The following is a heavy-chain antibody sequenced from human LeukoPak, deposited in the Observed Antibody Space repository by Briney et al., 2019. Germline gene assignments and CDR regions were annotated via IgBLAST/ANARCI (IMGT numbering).Heavy chain of an antibody. J-gene: IGHJ3*02. CDR2: LYYSGST. CDR3: ARFDTRQLLDACDI. CDR1: GGSISSSSYY. Sequence: SETLSLTCTVSGGSISSSSYYWGWIRQPPGKGLEWIGTLYYSGSTYYNPSLKSRVSISVDTSKNQFSLKLSSVTAADTAVYYCARFDTRQLLDACDIWGQGTMVTVSS. D-gene: IGHD6-13*01. V-gene: IGHV4-39*01.